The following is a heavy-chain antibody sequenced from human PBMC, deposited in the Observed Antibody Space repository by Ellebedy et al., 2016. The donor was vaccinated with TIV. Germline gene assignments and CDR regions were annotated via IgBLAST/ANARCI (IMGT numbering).Heavy chain of an antibody. V-gene: IGHV3-23*01. CDR2: ITGSGGGT. CDR1: GFTFSSYA. D-gene: IGHD2-2*02. CDR3: AKGYMSPFDY. Sequence: GESLKISCAASGFTFSSYAMSWVRQAPGKGLEWVSAITGSGGGTYYADSVKGRFTISRDNSKNTLYLHMNSLSAEDTAVYYCAKGYMSPFDYWGQGILVTVSS. J-gene: IGHJ4*02.